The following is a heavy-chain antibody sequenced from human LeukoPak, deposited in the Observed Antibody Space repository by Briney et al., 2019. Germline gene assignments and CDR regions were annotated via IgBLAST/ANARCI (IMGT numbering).Heavy chain of an antibody. Sequence: GGSLRLSCAASGFTFSNYWMSWVRQAPGKGLEWVANMKQDGSEKYYVASVKGRFTISRDNAKNSLYLQVNSLRAEDTAVYYCATYDLWRGYSFGYWGQGTLVTVSS. CDR3: ATYDLWRGYSFGY. CDR1: GFTFSNYW. D-gene: IGHD3-3*01. V-gene: IGHV3-7*05. CDR2: MKQDGSEK. J-gene: IGHJ4*02.